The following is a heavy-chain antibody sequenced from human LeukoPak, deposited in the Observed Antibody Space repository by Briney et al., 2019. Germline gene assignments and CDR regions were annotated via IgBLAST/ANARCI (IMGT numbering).Heavy chain of an antibody. J-gene: IGHJ4*02. Sequence: GGSLRLSCAASGFTFSTYAMYWVRQAPGKGLEWVSSITSSGGSTYYADSVKDRFTISRANSKNTLYLQMNSLRAEDTAVYYCAKVHSSGWSFDYWGQGTLVTVSS. CDR2: ITSSGGST. V-gene: IGHV3-23*01. D-gene: IGHD6-19*01. CDR3: AKVHSSGWSFDY. CDR1: GFTFSTYA.